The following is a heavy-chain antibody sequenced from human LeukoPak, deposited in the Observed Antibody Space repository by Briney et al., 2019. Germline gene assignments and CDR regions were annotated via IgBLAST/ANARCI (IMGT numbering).Heavy chain of an antibody. J-gene: IGHJ3*02. CDR1: GGSISSYY. CDR3: ARVEIRWDAFDI. CDR2: IYYSGST. D-gene: IGHD4-23*01. V-gene: IGHV4-59*01. Sequence: SETLSLTCTVSGGSISSYYWSWIRQPPGKGLEWIGYIYYSGSTNYNPSLKSRVTISVDTSKNQFSLKLSSVTAADTAVYYCARVEIRWDAFDIWGQGTMVTVSS.